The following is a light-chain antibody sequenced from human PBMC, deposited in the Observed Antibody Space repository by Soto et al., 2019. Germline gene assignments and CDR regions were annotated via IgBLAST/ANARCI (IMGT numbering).Light chain of an antibody. V-gene: IGLV2-23*01. Sequence: QSVLTQPASVSGSPGQSITISCTGTSSDVGSYNLVSWYQQHPGKAPKLKIYEGSKRPSGVSNRFSGSKSGNTASLTISGLQAEDEADYYCCSYAGSSTPYVFGTGTKLTVL. CDR2: EGS. J-gene: IGLJ1*01. CDR1: SSDVGSYNL. CDR3: CSYAGSSTPYV.